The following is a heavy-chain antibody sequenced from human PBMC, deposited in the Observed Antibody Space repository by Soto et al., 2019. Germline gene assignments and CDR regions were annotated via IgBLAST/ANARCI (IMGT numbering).Heavy chain of an antibody. CDR3: ARSEPNYDILTGYPDYYYYGMDV. V-gene: IGHV1-69*02. CDR1: GGTFGSYT. Sequence: ASVKVSCAACGGTFGSYTISWVRQAPGQGLEWMGRIIPILGIANYAQKFQGRVTITADKSTSTAYMELSSLRSEDTAVYYCARSEPNYDILTGYPDYYYYGMDVWGQGTTVTVSS. CDR2: IIPILGIA. J-gene: IGHJ6*02. D-gene: IGHD3-9*01.